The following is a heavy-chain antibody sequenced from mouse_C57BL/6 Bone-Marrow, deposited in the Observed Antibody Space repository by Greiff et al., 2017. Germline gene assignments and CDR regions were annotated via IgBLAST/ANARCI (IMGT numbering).Heavy chain of an antibody. CDR3: AMGFAY. D-gene: IGHD1-1*02. J-gene: IGHJ3*01. Sequence: VQLKESGPGLVKPSQSLSLTCSVTGYSITSGYYWNWIRQFPGNKLEWMGYISYDGSNNYNPSLKNRISITRDPSKNQFFLKLNSVTTEDTATYYYAMGFAYWGQGTLGTVSA. CDR1: GYSITSGYY. V-gene: IGHV3-6*01. CDR2: ISYDGSN.